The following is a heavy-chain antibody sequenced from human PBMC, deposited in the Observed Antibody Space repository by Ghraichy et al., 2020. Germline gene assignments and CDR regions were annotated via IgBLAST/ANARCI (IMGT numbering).Heavy chain of an antibody. D-gene: IGHD2-15*01. V-gene: IGHV3-66*01. CDR2: IYSGGAT. CDR1: GFTVSRNY. J-gene: IGHJ4*02. Sequence: GGSLRLSCAASGFTVSRNYMSWVRPAPGKGLECVASIYSGGATYYTDSVKGRFTISRDNSKNTLYLQMNSLRAEDTAVYYCARDGGSLSGDFWGQGTLVTVSS. CDR3: ARDGGSLSGDF.